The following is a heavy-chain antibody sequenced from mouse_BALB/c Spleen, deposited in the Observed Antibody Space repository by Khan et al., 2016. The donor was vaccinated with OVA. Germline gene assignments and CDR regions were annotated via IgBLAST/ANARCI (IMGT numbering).Heavy chain of an antibody. D-gene: IGHD2-3*01. J-gene: IGHJ2*01. CDR3: ARAIVTTPSAGDY. Sequence: VQLQQAGAELMKPGASVKISCKATGYTFSSYWIEWVKQRPGHGLEWIGEILPGSGSTNYNEKFKGKATFTADTSSNTAYMQLSSLTSEDSAFYYCARAIVTTPSAGDYWGQGTTLTVSS. CDR2: ILPGSGST. V-gene: IGHV1-9*01. CDR1: GYTFSSYW.